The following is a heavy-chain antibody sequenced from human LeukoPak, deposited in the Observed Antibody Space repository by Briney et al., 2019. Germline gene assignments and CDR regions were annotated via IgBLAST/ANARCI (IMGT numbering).Heavy chain of an antibody. J-gene: IGHJ4*02. CDR2: VKQDGSEK. Sequence: PGGSLRLSCAAPGFTFSNNWMGWVRQAPGKGLEWVANVKQDGSEKNYADSVKGRFTISRDNAKNSLYMQMNSLRAEDTAVYYCARELAVTGPFDYWGQGTLVTVSS. CDR3: ARELAVTGPFDY. D-gene: IGHD6-19*01. CDR1: GFTFSNNW. V-gene: IGHV3-7*01.